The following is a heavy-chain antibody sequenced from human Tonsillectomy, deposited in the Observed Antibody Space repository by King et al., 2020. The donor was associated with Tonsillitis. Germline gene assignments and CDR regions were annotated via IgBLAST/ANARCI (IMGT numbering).Heavy chain of an antibody. D-gene: IGHD3-10*01. J-gene: IGHJ6*03. CDR1: GYTFTSYG. V-gene: IGHV1-18*01. CDR2: ISAYNGNT. CDR3: ARAHRGEDYYYYMDV. Sequence: VQLVESGAEVKKPGASVKVSCKASGYTFTSYGISWGRQAPGQGLEWMGWISAYNGNTNYAQKLQGRLTMTKETSTSTAYMVLRSLRSVDTAVYYCARAHRGEDYYYYMDVWGKGTTVTVSS.